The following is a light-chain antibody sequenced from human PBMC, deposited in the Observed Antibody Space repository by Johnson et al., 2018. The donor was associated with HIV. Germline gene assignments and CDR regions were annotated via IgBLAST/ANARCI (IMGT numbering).Light chain of an antibody. CDR1: SSNIGNNY. V-gene: IGLV1-51*01. Sequence: QSVLTQPPSVSAAPGQKVSISCSGSSSNIGNNYVSWYQQLPGTAPKLLIYDNNKRPSGIPDRFSGSKSGTSATLGITGLQTGDEADDYCGTGDLSLSAGGVCGPGTKVTV. CDR2: DNN. CDR3: GTGDLSLSAGGV. J-gene: IGLJ1*01.